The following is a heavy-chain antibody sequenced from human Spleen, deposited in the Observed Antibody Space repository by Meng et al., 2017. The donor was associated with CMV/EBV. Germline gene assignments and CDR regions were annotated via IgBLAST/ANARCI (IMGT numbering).Heavy chain of an antibody. CDR2: IKHDGSAK. J-gene: IGHJ6*02. D-gene: IGHD3-3*01. Sequence: GESLKISCVASGFTLSGDWMSWGRQAPGKGLEWVANIKHDGSAKFYVDSVKGRFTISRDNAKNSLYLQMNSLRVEDTAVYYCVPHDFPMDVWGQGTTVTVSS. CDR1: GFTLSGDW. CDR3: VPHDFPMDV. V-gene: IGHV3-7*01.